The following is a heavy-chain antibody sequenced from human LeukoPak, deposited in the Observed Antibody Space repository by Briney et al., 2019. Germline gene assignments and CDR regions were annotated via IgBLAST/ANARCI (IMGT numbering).Heavy chain of an antibody. J-gene: IGHJ4*02. CDR3: ARARSVTTSYFDY. V-gene: IGHV1-69*04. D-gene: IGHD4-17*01. CDR2: IIPILGIT. CDR1: GCTFSVYA. Sequence: SVKVSCTASGCTFSVYAISWVRQAPGQGLEWMGRIIPILGITNYAQKFQGRVTITADKSTSTAYMELSSLRSEDTAVYYCARARSVTTSYFDYWGQGTLVTVSS.